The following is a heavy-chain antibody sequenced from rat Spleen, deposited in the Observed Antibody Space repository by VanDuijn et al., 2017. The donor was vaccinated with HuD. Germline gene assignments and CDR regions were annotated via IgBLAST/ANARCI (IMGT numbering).Heavy chain of an antibody. J-gene: IGHJ2*01. CDR2: ISYDGIIT. D-gene: IGHD1-4*01. Sequence: EVQLVESGGGLVQPGRSLKLSCAASGITFSNYDMAWVRQAPTKGLEWVATISYDGIITYYRDSVKGRFTVSRDNAKTTLYLQMDSLRSEDTATYYCARWTYTRRGIDYWGQGVMVTVSS. CDR1: GITFSNYD. V-gene: IGHV5-29*01. CDR3: ARWTYTRRGIDY.